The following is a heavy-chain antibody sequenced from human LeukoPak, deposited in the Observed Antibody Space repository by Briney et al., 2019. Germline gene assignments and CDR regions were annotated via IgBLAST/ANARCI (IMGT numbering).Heavy chain of an antibody. J-gene: IGHJ4*02. CDR2: ISAYIGDT. CDR3: ARELAFYFDTIGYFYFDY. V-gene: IGHV1-18*01. Sequence: ASVKVSCKASGYTFTNNGISWVRQAPGQGLEWMGWISAYIGDTNYAQKFQGRVSMTTDTSTSTAYLEVRSLRSDDTAVYYCARELAFYFDTIGYFYFDYWGQGTLVTVSS. D-gene: IGHD3-22*01. CDR1: GYTFTNNG.